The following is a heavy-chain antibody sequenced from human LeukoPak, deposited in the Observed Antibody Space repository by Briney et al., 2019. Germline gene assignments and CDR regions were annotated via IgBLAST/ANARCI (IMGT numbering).Heavy chain of an antibody. D-gene: IGHD3-10*01. J-gene: IGHJ5*02. CDR1: GGSFSGYY. Sequence: SETLSLTCAVYGGSFSGYYWSWIRQPPGKGLEWIGEINHSGGTNYNPSLKSRVTISVDTSKNHFSLNLRSVTAAHTAVYYCARSSLGITMVRGKRGAYNWFDPWGQGTLVTVSS. CDR3: ARSSLGITMVRGKRGAYNWFDP. CDR2: INHSGGT. V-gene: IGHV4-34*01.